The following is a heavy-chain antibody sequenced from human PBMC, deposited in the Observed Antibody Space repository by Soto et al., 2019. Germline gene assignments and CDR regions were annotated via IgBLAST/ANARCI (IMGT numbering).Heavy chain of an antibody. Sequence: SVKVSCKASGYTFTSYGISWVRQAPGQGLEWMGGIIPIFGTANYAQKFQGRVTITADESTSTAYMELSSLRSEDTAVYYCARGYYYDSSGYEWSYYYGMDVWGQGTTVTVSS. J-gene: IGHJ6*02. CDR1: GYTFTSYG. CDR3: ARGYYYDSSGYEWSYYYGMDV. V-gene: IGHV1-69*13. CDR2: IIPIFGTA. D-gene: IGHD3-22*01.